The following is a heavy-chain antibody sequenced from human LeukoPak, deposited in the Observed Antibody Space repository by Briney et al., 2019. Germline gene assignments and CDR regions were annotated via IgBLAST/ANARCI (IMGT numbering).Heavy chain of an antibody. Sequence: AGGSLRLSCAASGFTVSSNYMSWVRQAPGKGLEWVSVIYSGGSTYYADSVKGRFTISRDNSKNTLYLQMNSLRAEDTAVYYCARSEINDYFKYWGPGILVTVST. J-gene: IGHJ4*02. CDR3: ARSEINDYFKY. D-gene: IGHD3-16*01. CDR1: GFTVSSNY. V-gene: IGHV3-53*01. CDR2: IYSGGST.